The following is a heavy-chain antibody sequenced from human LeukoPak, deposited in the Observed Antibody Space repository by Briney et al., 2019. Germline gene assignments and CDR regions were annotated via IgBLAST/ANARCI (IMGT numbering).Heavy chain of an antibody. CDR1: GYTFTGYY. Sequence: ASVTVSCKASGYTFTGYYMHWVRQAPGQGLEWMGWINPKSGGTNYEQKFQGRVTMTRDTSISTAYMELSRLRSDDTAVYYCAREGLLLWFGELLMPGWFDPWGQGTLVTVSS. V-gene: IGHV1-2*02. CDR2: INPKSGGT. J-gene: IGHJ5*02. D-gene: IGHD3-10*01. CDR3: AREGLLLWFGELLMPGWFDP.